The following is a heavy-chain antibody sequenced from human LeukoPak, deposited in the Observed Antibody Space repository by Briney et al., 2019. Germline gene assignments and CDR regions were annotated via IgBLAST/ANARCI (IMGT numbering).Heavy chain of an antibody. CDR2: ISPSGDRT. Sequence: PGGSLRLSCAASGFTFSSYAMSWVRQAPGKGLEWVSFISPSGDRTSNADSVEGRFTISRDHTRNTLYLQMNSLRDEDTGVYYCAIMHGYYDGSGFWVQWGQGTLVIVSS. D-gene: IGHD3-22*01. J-gene: IGHJ4*02. V-gene: IGHV3-23*01. CDR1: GFTFSSYA. CDR3: AIMHGYYDGSGFWVQ.